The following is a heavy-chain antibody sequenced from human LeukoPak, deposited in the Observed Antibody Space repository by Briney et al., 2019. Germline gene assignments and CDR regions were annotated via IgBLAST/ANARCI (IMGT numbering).Heavy chain of an antibody. Sequence: GGSLRLSCAASGFTFDDYAMHWVRQAPGKGLEWVSGISWNSGSIGYADSVKGRFTISRDNAKNSLYLQMNSQRAEDTALYYCAKDKGTTVATLLDYWGQGTLVTVSS. V-gene: IGHV3-9*01. J-gene: IGHJ4*02. CDR1: GFTFDDYA. CDR3: AKDKGTTVATLLDY. CDR2: ISWNSGSI. D-gene: IGHD4-23*01.